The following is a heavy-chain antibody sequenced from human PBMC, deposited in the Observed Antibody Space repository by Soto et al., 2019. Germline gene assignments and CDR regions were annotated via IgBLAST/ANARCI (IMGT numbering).Heavy chain of an antibody. CDR1: GGSVTNSSYY. CDR3: VSQRTAVPTQAYFDY. Sequence: SETLSLTCTVSGGSVTNSSYYWGWIRQSPGKGLEWIGSVYYRGRSYSKSSVKSRVTISVDTSKNRFSLSLNSVTASDTAVYFCVSQRTAVPTQAYFDYWGPGALVTVSS. CDR2: VYYRGRS. V-gene: IGHV4-39*01. J-gene: IGHJ4*02. D-gene: IGHD2-21*02.